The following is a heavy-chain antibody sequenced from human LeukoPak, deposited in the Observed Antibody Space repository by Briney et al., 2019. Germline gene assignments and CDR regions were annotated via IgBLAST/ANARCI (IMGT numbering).Heavy chain of an antibody. V-gene: IGHV1-2*02. CDR2: INPNSGGT. CDR3: ARGGRTTVVIAGYFDY. Sequence: ASVKVSCKASGYTFTGYYMHWVRQAPGQGLEWMGWINPNSGGTNYAQKFQGRVTMTRDTSISTAYMGLSRLRSDDTAVYYCARGGRTTVVIAGYFDYWGQGTLVTVSS. CDR1: GYTFTGYY. J-gene: IGHJ4*02. D-gene: IGHD4-23*01.